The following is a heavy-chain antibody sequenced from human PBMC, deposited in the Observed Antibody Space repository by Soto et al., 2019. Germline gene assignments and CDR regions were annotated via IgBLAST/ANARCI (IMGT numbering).Heavy chain of an antibody. CDR3: ARGSGWLDS. CDR1: GFTFSSYS. D-gene: IGHD6-19*01. Sequence: GGSLRLSCAASGFTFSSYSMNWVRQAPGKGLEWVSYISSSSSTIYHADSVKGRFSISRDNAKTSLYLQMNSLRAEDTAVYYCARGSGWLDSWGQGTLVTVSS. V-gene: IGHV3-48*01. CDR2: ISSSSSTI. J-gene: IGHJ4*02.